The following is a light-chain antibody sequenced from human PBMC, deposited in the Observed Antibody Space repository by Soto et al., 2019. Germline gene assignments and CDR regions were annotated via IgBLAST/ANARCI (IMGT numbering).Light chain of an antibody. CDR3: QQYGSSLSIT. V-gene: IGKV3-20*01. CDR1: QSVSSYY. J-gene: IGKJ5*01. Sequence: EIVLTQSPGTLSLSPGERATLSYRASQSVSSYYLAWYQQKPGQAPRLLIYGASSRATGIPDRFSGSGSGTDFTLTISRLEPEDSAVYYCQQYGSSLSITFGQGTRLEIK. CDR2: GAS.